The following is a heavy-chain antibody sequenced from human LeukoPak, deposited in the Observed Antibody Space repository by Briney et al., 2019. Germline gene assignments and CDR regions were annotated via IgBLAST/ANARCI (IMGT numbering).Heavy chain of an antibody. J-gene: IGHJ6*02. CDR2: IYYSGST. Sequence: PSETLSLTCTVSGGSISSYYWSWIRQPPGKGLEWLGYIYYSGSTNYNPSLKSRVTISVDTSKNQFSLKLSSVTAADTAVYYCASGSSIAAPHYYYGMDVWGQGTTVTVSS. D-gene: IGHD6-6*01. V-gene: IGHV4-59*01. CDR1: GGSISSYY. CDR3: ASGSSIAAPHYYYGMDV.